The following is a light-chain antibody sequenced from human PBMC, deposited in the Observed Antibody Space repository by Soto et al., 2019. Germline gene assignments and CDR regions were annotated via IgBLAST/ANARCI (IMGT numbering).Light chain of an antibody. CDR3: QQYNSYSWT. V-gene: IGKV1-6*01. CDR2: AAS. J-gene: IGKJ1*01. CDR1: QGIRND. Sequence: AIQMTQSPSYLSASVGDRVTITYRASQGIRNDLGWYQQKPGKAPKLLIYAASSLQSGVPSRFSGSGSGTDFTLTISSLQPEDFATYYCQQYNSYSWTFGQGTKVDIK.